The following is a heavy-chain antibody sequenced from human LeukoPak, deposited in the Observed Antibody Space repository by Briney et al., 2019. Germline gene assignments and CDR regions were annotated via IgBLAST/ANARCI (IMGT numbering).Heavy chain of an antibody. CDR1: GGSISSGGYY. J-gene: IGHJ4*02. V-gene: IGHV4-31*03. D-gene: IGHD2-21*02. CDR3: ARLLAYCGGDCYAADY. Sequence: SETLSLTCTVSGGSISSGGYYWSWVRQHPGRGLEWIGYIYYSGSTYYNPSLKSRVTISVDTSKNQFSLKLSSVTAADTAVYYCARLLAYCGGDCYAADYWGQGTLVTVSS. CDR2: IYYSGST.